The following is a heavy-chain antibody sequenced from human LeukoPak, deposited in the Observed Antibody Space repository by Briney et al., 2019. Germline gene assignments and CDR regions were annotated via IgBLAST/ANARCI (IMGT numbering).Heavy chain of an antibody. J-gene: IGHJ4*02. CDR2: IYYSGST. CDR1: GGSISSSSYY. D-gene: IGHD3-10*01. V-gene: IGHV4-39*07. Sequence: SETLSLTCTVSGGSISSSSYYWGCIRQPPGKGLEWIGSIYYSGSTYYNPSLKSRVTISVDTSKNQFSLKLSSVTAADTAVYYCASFRSIGGSGSYYNYYFDYWGQGTLVTVSS. CDR3: ASFRSIGGSGSYYNYYFDY.